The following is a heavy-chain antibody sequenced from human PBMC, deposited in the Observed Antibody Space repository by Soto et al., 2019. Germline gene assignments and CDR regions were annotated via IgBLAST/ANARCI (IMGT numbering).Heavy chain of an antibody. CDR3: ARDNSGMDV. Sequence: ASVKVSCKASGYTFTSYGISWVRQAPGQGLEWMGWINPNSGGTNYAQKFQGWVTMTRDTSISTAYMELSRLRSDDTAVYYCARDNSGMDVWGQGTTVTVSS. V-gene: IGHV1-2*04. J-gene: IGHJ6*02. CDR2: INPNSGGT. CDR1: GYTFTSYG.